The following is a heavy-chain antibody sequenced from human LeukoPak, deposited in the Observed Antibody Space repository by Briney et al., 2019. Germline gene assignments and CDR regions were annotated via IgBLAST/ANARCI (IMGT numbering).Heavy chain of an antibody. D-gene: IGHD6-13*01. CDR2: INHSGST. CDR1: GGSLIGFY. CDR3: SSIAPAGAFDY. J-gene: IGHJ4*02. Sequence: SETLSLTCAVYGGSLIGFYWGYIRQPPGKGLEWIGEINHSGSTNYNPSLKSRVTISVDTSKNQFSLKLSSVTAADTAVYYCSSIAPAGAFDYWGQGTLVTVSS. V-gene: IGHV4-34*01.